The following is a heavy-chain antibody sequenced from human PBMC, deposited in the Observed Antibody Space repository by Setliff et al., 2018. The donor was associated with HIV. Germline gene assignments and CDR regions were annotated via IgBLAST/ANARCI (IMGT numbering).Heavy chain of an antibody. CDR3: ARQGRGLIAAVDY. D-gene: IGHD6-13*01. V-gene: IGHV4-39*01. CDR2: IFYSETVYYGGRT. Sequence: PSETLSLTCTVSGGSISSSNYYWGWIRQPPGKGPEWIGSIFYSETVYYGGRTYYSPSLKSRVTISVDTSKNQFSLKLSSVTAADTAVYYCARQGRGLIAAVDYWGQGTLVTVSS. CDR1: GGSISSSNYY. J-gene: IGHJ4*02.